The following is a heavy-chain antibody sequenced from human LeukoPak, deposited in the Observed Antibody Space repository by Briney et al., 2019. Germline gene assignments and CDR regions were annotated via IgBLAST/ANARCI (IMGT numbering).Heavy chain of an antibody. D-gene: IGHD2-2*01. CDR2: ISGSGGST. Sequence: GGSLRLSCAASGFTFSSYAMSWVRQAPGKRLEWVSAISGSGGSTYYADSVKGRFTISRDNSKNTLYLQMNSLRAEDTAVYYCAKAQDIVVVPATFDYWGQGTLVTVSS. CDR1: GFTFSSYA. V-gene: IGHV3-23*01. J-gene: IGHJ4*02. CDR3: AKAQDIVVVPATFDY.